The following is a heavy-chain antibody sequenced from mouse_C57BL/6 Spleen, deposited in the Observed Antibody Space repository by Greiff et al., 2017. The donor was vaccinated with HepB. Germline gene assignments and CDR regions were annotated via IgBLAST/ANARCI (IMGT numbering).Heavy chain of an antibody. V-gene: IGHV1-82*01. Sequence: VQLQQSGPELVKPGASVKISCKASGYAFSSSWMNWVKQRPGKGLEWIGRTYPGDGDTNYNGKFKGKATLTADKSSSTAYMQLSSLTSEDSAVYYCARSELYFDYWGQGTTLTVSS. D-gene: IGHD4-1*01. J-gene: IGHJ2*01. CDR3: ARSELYFDY. CDR2: TYPGDGDT. CDR1: GYAFSSSW.